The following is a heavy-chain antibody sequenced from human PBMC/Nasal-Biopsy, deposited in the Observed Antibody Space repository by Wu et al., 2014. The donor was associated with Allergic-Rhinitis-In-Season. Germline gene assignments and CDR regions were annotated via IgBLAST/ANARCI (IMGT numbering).Heavy chain of an antibody. V-gene: IGHV4-59*01. CDR3: ARAVGRYCSGGSCYVFDI. Sequence: GSTNYNPSLKSRVTISVDTSKNQFSLKLSSVTAADTAVYYCARAVGRYCSGGSCYVFDIWGQGTMVTVSS. D-gene: IGHD2-15*01. J-gene: IGHJ3*02. CDR2: GST.